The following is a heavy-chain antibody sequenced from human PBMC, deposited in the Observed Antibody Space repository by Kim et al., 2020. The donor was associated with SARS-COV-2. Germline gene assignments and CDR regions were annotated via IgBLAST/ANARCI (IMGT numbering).Heavy chain of an antibody. J-gene: IGHJ3*02. CDR1: GFTFSVSA. CDR2: IRGKARGFAT. V-gene: IGHV3-73*01. D-gene: IGHD2-15*01. Sequence: GGSLRLSCAASGFTFSVSAMHWVRQASGQGLEWVGLIRGKARGFATEYAASVKGRFTISRDDSKNTAYLQMNSVKTEDTAVYYCTNGRDNAFDIWGLGTMVTVSS. CDR3: TNGRDNAFDI.